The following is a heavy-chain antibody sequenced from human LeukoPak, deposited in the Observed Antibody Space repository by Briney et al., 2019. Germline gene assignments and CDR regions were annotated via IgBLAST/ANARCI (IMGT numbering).Heavy chain of an antibody. D-gene: IGHD6-19*01. V-gene: IGHV5-51*01. CDR2: IYPGDSDT. CDR1: GYSFSSYW. Sequence: GESLQISCQGSGYSFSSYWIAWVRQMPGKGLEWMGIIYPGDSDTRYSPSFQGQVTISADKSISTAYLQWSSLKASDTAMYYCARQGPVAGTFYYGMDVWGQGTTVTVSS. J-gene: IGHJ6*02. CDR3: ARQGPVAGTFYYGMDV.